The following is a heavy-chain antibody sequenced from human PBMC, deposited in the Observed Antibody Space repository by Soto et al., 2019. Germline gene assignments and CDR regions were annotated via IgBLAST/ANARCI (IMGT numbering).Heavy chain of an antibody. Sequence: PSETLSLTCTVSGGSISSGDYYWSWIRQPPGKGLEWIGYIYYSGSTYYNPSLKSRVTISVDTSKSQFSLKLSSVTAADRAVYYCAATRVTMALGCFGPWGQGTLVTVSS. CDR3: AATRVTMALGCFGP. D-gene: IGHD3-10*01. CDR1: GGSISSGDYY. V-gene: IGHV4-30-4*01. J-gene: IGHJ5*02. CDR2: IYYSGST.